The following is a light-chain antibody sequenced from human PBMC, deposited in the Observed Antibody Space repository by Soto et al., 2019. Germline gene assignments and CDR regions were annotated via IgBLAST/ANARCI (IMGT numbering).Light chain of an antibody. V-gene: IGKV3-15*01. J-gene: IGKJ1*01. CDR3: QQYNNWPSWT. CDR1: QSVGSN. CDR2: AAS. Sequence: IVLTQSPGTLSLSPRERAPLSCGASQSVGSNLAWYQQKHGQPPRLLIYAASTTATGIPARFSGSGSGTEFTLTISSLQSEDFAVYYCQQYNNWPSWTFGQGTKVDIK.